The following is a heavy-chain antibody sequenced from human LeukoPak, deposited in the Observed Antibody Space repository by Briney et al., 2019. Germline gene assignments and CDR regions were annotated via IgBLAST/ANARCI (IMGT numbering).Heavy chain of an antibody. CDR2: ISGCGGSP. CDR3: PKGPLLGD. D-gene: IGHD2/OR15-2a*01. Sequence: PGGSLTHSRPASRFTFSSSPMRWVRPAPARGLEWVSPISGCGGSPHYPGSVRGGLTIPRDNSKNEQYLPMNSLRAEDTAVYYLPKGPLLGDWGQGTLVTVSS. V-gene: IGHV3-23*01. CDR1: RFTFSSSP. J-gene: IGHJ4*02.